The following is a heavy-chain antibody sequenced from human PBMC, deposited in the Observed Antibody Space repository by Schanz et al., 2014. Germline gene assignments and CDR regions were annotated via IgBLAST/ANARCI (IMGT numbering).Heavy chain of an antibody. Sequence: EVQLLESGGGLVQPGGSLRLSCAASGFTFSSYAMSWVRQAPGKGLEWVSSISSRSSHIYYADSVKGRFTVSRDNAKNSVYLQMNSLRAEDTAVYYCVRDSFFAFDYWGQGTLVTVSS. D-gene: IGHD3-3*01. CDR3: VRDSFFAFDY. CDR1: GFTFSSYA. CDR2: ISSRSSHI. V-gene: IGHV3-21*01. J-gene: IGHJ4*02.